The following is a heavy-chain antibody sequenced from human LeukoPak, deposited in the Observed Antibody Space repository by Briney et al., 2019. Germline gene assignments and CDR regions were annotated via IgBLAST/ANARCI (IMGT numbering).Heavy chain of an antibody. J-gene: IGHJ4*02. D-gene: IGHD1-7*01. CDR2: ISYDGSNK. CDR3: AKDSGGGVPDGELIDY. Sequence: GGSLRLSCAASGFTFSSYGMHWVRQAPGKGLEWVAVISYDGSNKYYADSVKGRFTISRDNSKNTLYLQMNSLRAEDTAVYYCAKDSGGGVPDGELIDYWGQGTLVTVSS. V-gene: IGHV3-30*18. CDR1: GFTFSSYG.